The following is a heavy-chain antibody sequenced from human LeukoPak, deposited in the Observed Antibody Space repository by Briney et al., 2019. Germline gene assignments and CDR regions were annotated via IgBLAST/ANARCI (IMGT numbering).Heavy chain of an antibody. Sequence: GGSLRLSCSVSGFSFTSYWMHWVRQVPGKGLEWVSVISSDGSDTIYADSVKGRFTISRDNSKNTLYLQMNSLRAEDTAVYYCAKDQIYYDSSGYYDYWGQGTLVTVSS. CDR3: AKDQIYYDSSGYYDY. CDR2: ISSDGSDT. J-gene: IGHJ4*02. CDR1: GFSFTSYW. D-gene: IGHD3-22*01. V-gene: IGHV3-74*01.